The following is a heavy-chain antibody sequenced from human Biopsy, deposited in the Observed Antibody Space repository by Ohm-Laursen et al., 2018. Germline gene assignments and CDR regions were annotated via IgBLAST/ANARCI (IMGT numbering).Heavy chain of an antibody. CDR3: ARDYDTSGYYYVS. D-gene: IGHD3-22*01. CDR1: GGSISNNNYY. CDR2: IFYRGST. Sequence: PSQTLSLTCTDSGGSISNNNYYWGWIRQPPGKGLEWIGSIFYRGSTHYKPSLKSRVNISVDTSKNQFSLKLNSVTAADTAVYYCARDYDTSGYYYVSWGQGTLVTVSS. V-gene: IGHV4-39*01. J-gene: IGHJ5*02.